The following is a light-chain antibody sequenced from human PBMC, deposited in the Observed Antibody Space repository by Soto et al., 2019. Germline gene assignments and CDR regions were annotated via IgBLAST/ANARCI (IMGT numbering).Light chain of an antibody. CDR1: SSDVGGYN. CDR2: EVS. CDR3: SSYAASNNLGV. V-gene: IGLV2-8*01. J-gene: IGLJ2*01. Sequence: QSVLTQPPSASGSPGQSVTISCIGTSSDVGGYNVSWYQQHPGKAPKLMIYEVSKRPSGVPDRFSGSKSGNTASLTVSGLQAEDEADYYCSSYAASNNLGVFGGGTKLTVL.